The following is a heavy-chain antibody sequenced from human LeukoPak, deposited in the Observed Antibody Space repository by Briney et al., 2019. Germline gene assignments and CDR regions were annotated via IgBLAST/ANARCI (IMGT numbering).Heavy chain of an antibody. V-gene: IGHV4-34*01. CDR2: INHSGST. D-gene: IGHD3-22*01. CDR1: GGSFSGYY. Sequence: SETLSLTCAVYGGSFSGYYWSWIRQPPGKGLEWIGEINHSGSTNYNPSLKSRVTISVDTSKNQFSLKLSSVTAADTAVYYCARGLYYYDSSGYPVWYFDYWGQGTLVTVSS. CDR3: ARGLYYYDSSGYPVWYFDY. J-gene: IGHJ4*02.